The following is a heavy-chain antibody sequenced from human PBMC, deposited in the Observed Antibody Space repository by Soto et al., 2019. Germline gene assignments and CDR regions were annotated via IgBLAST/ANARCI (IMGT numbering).Heavy chain of an antibody. CDR2: LYWDDDN. V-gene: IGHV2-5*02. D-gene: IGHD2-21*02. J-gene: IGHJ6*02. Sequence: QVTLKESGPTLVKPTQTLTLTCTVSGLSLRTTGVGVGWVRQPPGKALEWLALLYWDDDNRYSPSLRSRLTIAKDISEKQVVLTRTNMDTVDTATYYCVQSRCGGDCLEIYSSHAYNGLDVWGQGTTVTVSS. CDR3: VQSRCGGDCLEIYSSHAYNGLDV. CDR1: GLSLRTTGVG.